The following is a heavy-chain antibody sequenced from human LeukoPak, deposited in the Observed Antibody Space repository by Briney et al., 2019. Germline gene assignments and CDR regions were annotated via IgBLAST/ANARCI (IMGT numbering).Heavy chain of an antibody. J-gene: IGHJ6*03. CDR1: GVSISSYY. CDR3: ARETTMVRGVISHIWAYMDV. Sequence: TSETLSLTCTVSGVSISSYYWSWIRQPPGKGLEWVGYIYYSGSTNYNPSLKSRVTMSVDTSKNQFSLKLSSVTAADTAVYYCARETTMVRGVISHIWAYMDVWGKGTTVTIFS. D-gene: IGHD3-10*01. CDR2: IYYSGST. V-gene: IGHV4-59*01.